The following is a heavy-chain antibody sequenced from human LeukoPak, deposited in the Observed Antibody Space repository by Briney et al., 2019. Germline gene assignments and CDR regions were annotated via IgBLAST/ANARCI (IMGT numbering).Heavy chain of an antibody. CDR2: IYYSGST. V-gene: IGHV4-39*01. J-gene: IGHJ4*02. D-gene: IGHD3-22*01. CDR1: GGSISSDSYS. CDR3: ARHSHYYDSSGYLY. Sequence: SETLSLTCTVSGGSISSDSYSWGWIRQPPGKGLEWIGTIYYSGSTYYNPSLKSRVTISVDTSKNQFSLKLSSVTAADTAVYYCARHSHYYDSSGYLYWGQGTLVTVSS.